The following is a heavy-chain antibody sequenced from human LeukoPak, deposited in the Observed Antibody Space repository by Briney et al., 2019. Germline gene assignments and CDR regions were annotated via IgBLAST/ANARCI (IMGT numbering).Heavy chain of an antibody. CDR1: GFTFSSYW. D-gene: IGHD3-22*01. J-gene: IGHJ4*02. V-gene: IGHV3-7*03. Sequence: GGSLRLSCAASGFTFSSYWMSWVRQAPGKGLEWVANIKQDGSEKYYVDSVKGRFTISRDNAKNSLYLQMNSLRAEDMALYYCAKDRYYDSSGYIDYGGQGTLVTVSS. CDR3: AKDRYYDSSGYIDY. CDR2: IKQDGSEK.